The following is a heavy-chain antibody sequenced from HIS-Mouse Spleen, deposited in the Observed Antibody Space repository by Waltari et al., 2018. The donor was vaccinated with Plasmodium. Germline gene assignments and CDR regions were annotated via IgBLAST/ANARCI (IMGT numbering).Heavy chain of an antibody. V-gene: IGHV1-18*01. CDR1: GYTFTNYG. J-gene: IGHJ3*02. Sequence: QVQLVQSGAEVKKPGAAVKVYCKASGYTFTNYGISWVRQAPGQWLEWMGWISPYNGNTHFAQKLQGRVTMTTDTSTSTAYMELRSLRSDDTAVYYCARGSAGDAFDIWGQGTMVTVSS. D-gene: IGHD6-19*01. CDR3: ARGSAGDAFDI. CDR2: ISPYNGNT.